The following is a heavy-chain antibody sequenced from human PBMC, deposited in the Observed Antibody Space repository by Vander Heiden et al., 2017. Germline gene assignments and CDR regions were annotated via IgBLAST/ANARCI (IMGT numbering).Heavy chain of an antibody. Sequence: EVQLVQSGAEVKKPGESLKISCKGSGYSFTSFWIVWVRQMPGEGLEWMGIIYPGDSDTTYSPSFQGQVTISADKSISTAYLQWSSLKASDTGMYYCARLGYGKDHGGNSASRDWGQGTLVTVSS. CDR3: ARLGYGKDHGGNSASRD. CDR2: IYPGDSDT. J-gene: IGHJ4*02. D-gene: IGHD2-21*02. CDR1: GYSFTSFW. V-gene: IGHV5-51*01.